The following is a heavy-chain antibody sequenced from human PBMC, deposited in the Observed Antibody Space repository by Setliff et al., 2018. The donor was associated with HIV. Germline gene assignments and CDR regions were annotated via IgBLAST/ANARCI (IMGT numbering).Heavy chain of an antibody. Sequence: LSLTCTVSGGSISSSSYYWGWIRQPPGKGLEWIAYIHHSGNAYYTPSLQSRATISVDTSKNQFSLNLRSVTAADTAVYYCARGDGYRGNDAYYDSGMDVWGQGITVT. CDR3: ARGDGYRGNDAYYDSGMDV. CDR1: GGSISSSSYY. CDR2: IHHSGNA. D-gene: IGHD5-12*01. V-gene: IGHV4-39*07. J-gene: IGHJ6*02.